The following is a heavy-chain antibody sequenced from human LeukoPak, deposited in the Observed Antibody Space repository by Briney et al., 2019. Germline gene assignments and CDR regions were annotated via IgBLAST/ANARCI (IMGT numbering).Heavy chain of an antibody. Sequence: PSETLSLTCTVSGGSIGSFYWSWIRQPPGKGLEWVGYIFYSGSTNYNPSLKSRVTISVDTSKNQFSLKLTSVTPADTAVYYCARDSNWNYDYWGQGTLVTVSS. CDR3: ARDSNWNYDY. D-gene: IGHD1-7*01. CDR1: GGSIGSFY. V-gene: IGHV4-59*01. J-gene: IGHJ4*02. CDR2: IFYSGST.